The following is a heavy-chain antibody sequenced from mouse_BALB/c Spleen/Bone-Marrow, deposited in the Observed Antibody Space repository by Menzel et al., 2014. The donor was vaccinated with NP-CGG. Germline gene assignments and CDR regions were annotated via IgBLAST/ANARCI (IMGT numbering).Heavy chain of an antibody. J-gene: IGHJ4*01. V-gene: IGHV14-3*02. D-gene: IGHD2-1*01. CDR1: GFNIKDTY. CDR2: IDPANGNT. CDR3: ARVYPNAMDY. Sequence: VQLKESGAELVKPGASVKLSCTASGFNIKDTYMHWVKQRPEQGLEWIGRIDPANGNTKCDPKFQGKATITADTSSNTAYLQLSSLTSEDTAVYYCARVYPNAMDYWGQGTSVTVSS.